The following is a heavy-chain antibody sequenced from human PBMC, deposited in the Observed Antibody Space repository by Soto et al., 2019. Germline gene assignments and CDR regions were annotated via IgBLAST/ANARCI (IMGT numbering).Heavy chain of an antibody. D-gene: IGHD3-3*01. J-gene: IGHJ5*02. CDR1: GFTFSSYA. CDR3: ARFYITIFGVASGDNWFDP. Sequence: GGSLRLSCAASGFTFSSYAMSWVRQAPGKGLEWVSYISSSGSSIYYADSVKGRFTISRDNAKNSLYLQMNSLRAEDTAVYYCARFYITIFGVASGDNWFDPWGQGTLVTVSS. CDR2: ISSSGSSI. V-gene: IGHV3-48*04.